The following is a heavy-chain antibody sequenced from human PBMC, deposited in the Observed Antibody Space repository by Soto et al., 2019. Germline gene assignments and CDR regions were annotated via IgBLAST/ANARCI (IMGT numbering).Heavy chain of an antibody. CDR3: ARAMYYYDRSGYLYWFDP. J-gene: IGHJ5*02. V-gene: IGHV3-74*01. D-gene: IGHD3-22*01. Sequence: GGSLRLSCAASGFTFSSYWMHWVRQAPGKGLVWVSRINSDGSSTSYADSVKGRFTISRDNAKNTLYLQMNSLRAEDTAVYYCARAMYYYDRSGYLYWFDPWGQGTLVTVSS. CDR1: GFTFSSYW. CDR2: INSDGSST.